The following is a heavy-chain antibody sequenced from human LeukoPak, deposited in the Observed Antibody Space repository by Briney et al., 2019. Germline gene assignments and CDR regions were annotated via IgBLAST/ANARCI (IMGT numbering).Heavy chain of an antibody. D-gene: IGHD6-19*01. Sequence: SETLSLTCTVSGGSISSYYWSRIRQPAGKGLEWIGRIYTSGSTNYNPSLKSRVTMSVDTSKNQFSLKLSSVTAADTAVYYCARGIAVAGNWLWYFDLWGRGTLVTVSS. V-gene: IGHV4-4*07. CDR1: GGSISSYY. CDR3: ARGIAVAGNWLWYFDL. CDR2: IYTSGST. J-gene: IGHJ2*01.